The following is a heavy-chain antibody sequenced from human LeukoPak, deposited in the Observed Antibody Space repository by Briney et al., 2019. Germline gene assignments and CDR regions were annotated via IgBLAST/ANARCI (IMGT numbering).Heavy chain of an antibody. CDR1: GYSISSGYY. CDR3: ARMNYYDGSGYYYLSV. CDR2: NYHSGST. J-gene: IGHJ4*02. Sequence: SETPSLTCTVSGYSISSGYYWGWIRQPPGKGLEWMGSNYHSGSTYYNPSLNSRVTISVDTSKNQFFLKLSSVTAADTAVYYCARMNYYDGSGYYYLSVWGQGTLVTVSS. D-gene: IGHD3-22*01. V-gene: IGHV4-38-2*02.